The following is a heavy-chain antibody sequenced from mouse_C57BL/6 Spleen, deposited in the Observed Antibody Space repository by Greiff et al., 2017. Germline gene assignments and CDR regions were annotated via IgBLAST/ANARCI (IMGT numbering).Heavy chain of an antibody. Sequence: QVQLQQPGAELVKPGASVKLSCKASGYTFTSYWMQWVKQRPGQGLEWIGEIDPSDSYTNYIQKFKGKATLTVDTSSSTAYMQLSSLTSEDSAVYYCARGGIYYGNYEDYAMDYWGQGTSVTVSS. CDR2: IDPSDSYT. J-gene: IGHJ4*01. D-gene: IGHD2-1*01. V-gene: IGHV1-50*01. CDR1: GYTFTSYW. CDR3: ARGGIYYGNYEDYAMDY.